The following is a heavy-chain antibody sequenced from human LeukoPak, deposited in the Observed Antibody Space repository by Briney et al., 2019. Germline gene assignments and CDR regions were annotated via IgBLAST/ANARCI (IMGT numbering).Heavy chain of an antibody. Sequence: SQTLSLTCAISGDSVSSNSVTWNWIRQSPSRGLEWLGRTYYRSTWYNDYAVSVRGRITVNPDTSKNQFSLHLNSVTPEDTAVYYCARDTGGYSFDYWGQGTLVTVSS. V-gene: IGHV6-1*01. CDR1: GDSVSSNSVT. CDR2: TYYRSTWYN. J-gene: IGHJ4*02. CDR3: ARDTGGYSFDY. D-gene: IGHD5-12*01.